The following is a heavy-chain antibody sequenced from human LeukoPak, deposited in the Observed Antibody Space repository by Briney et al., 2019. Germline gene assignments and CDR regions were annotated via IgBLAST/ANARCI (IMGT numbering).Heavy chain of an antibody. CDR1: GFTFSSYS. CDR3: ARNDYDDYGADY. Sequence: PGGSLRLSCAASGFTFSSYSMNWVRQAPGKGLEWVSSISDTSRYIYYADSVKGRFTISRDNAKNSLYLQMNSLRAEDTAVCYCARNDYDDYGADYWGQGTLVTVSS. CDR2: ISDTSRYI. D-gene: IGHD4-17*01. J-gene: IGHJ4*02. V-gene: IGHV3-21*01.